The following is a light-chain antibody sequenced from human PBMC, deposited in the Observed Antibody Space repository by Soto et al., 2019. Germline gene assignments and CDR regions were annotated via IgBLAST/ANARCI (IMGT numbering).Light chain of an antibody. Sequence: QSALTQPPSVSGAPGQRVTISCTGTSSNIGAYYDVNWYQIVPGKAPKLLISRNNNRPSGVPDRFSGSKSDTSASLAITGLQSEDEAEYYCQSFDTALSSSIFGGGTKLTVL. CDR1: SSNIGAYYD. CDR2: RNN. V-gene: IGLV1-40*01. J-gene: IGLJ2*01. CDR3: QSFDTALSSSI.